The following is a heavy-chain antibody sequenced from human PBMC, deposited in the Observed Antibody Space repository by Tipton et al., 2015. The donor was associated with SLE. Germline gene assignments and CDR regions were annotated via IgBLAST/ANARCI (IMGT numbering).Heavy chain of an antibody. Sequence: TLSLTCTVSGGSISSSSYYWGWIRQPPGKGLEWIGSIYYSGSTNYSPSLKSRVTISVDTSKNQFSLKLSSVTAADTAVYYCARGGTGGDAFDIWGQGTMVTVSS. J-gene: IGHJ3*02. CDR3: ARGGTGGDAFDI. CDR1: GGSISSSSYY. CDR2: IYYSGST. D-gene: IGHD7-27*01. V-gene: IGHV4-39*07.